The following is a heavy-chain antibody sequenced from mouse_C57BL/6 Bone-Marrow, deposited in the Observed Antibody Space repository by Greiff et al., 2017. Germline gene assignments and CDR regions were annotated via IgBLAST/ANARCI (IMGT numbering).Heavy chain of an antibody. D-gene: IGHD2-3*01. V-gene: IGHV1-54*01. CDR1: GYAFTNYL. CDR2: LNPGSGGT. J-gene: IGHJ2*01. Sequence: VQRVESGAELVRPGTSVKVSCKASGYAFTNYLIEWVKQRPGQGLEWIGVLNPGSGGTNYKEKFKGKATLTADKSSSPAYMQLSSLTSEDSAVYFCARAGYSASYYLDYWGQGTTLTVSS. CDR3: ARAGYSASYYLDY.